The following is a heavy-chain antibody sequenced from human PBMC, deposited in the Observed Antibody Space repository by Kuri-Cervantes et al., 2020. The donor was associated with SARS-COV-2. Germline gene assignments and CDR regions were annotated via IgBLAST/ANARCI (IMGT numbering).Heavy chain of an antibody. CDR1: GGSISSYY. V-gene: IGHV4-59*12. Sequence: SETLSLTCTVSGGSISSYYWSWIRQPPGKGLEWIGYIYYSGSTNYNPSLKSRVTMSVDTSKNQFSLKLSSVTAADTAVYYCARGLYCSSTSCYRKTDYYYYMDVWGKGTTGTVSS. CDR3: ARGLYCSSTSCYRKTDYYYYMDV. CDR2: IYYSGST. J-gene: IGHJ6*03. D-gene: IGHD2-2*01.